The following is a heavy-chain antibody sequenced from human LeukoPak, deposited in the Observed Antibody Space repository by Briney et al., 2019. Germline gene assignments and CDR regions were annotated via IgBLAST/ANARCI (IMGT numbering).Heavy chain of an antibody. V-gene: IGHV3-33*01. CDR3: AGDRGSNWFDP. Sequence: GRSLRLSCAASGFTFSSYGMHWVRQAPGKGLEWVAVIWYDGSNKYYADSVKGRFTISRDNSKNTLYLQMNSLRAEDTAVYYCAGDRGSNWFDPWGQGTLVTVSS. CDR2: IWYDGSNK. J-gene: IGHJ5*02. D-gene: IGHD5-12*01. CDR1: GFTFSSYG.